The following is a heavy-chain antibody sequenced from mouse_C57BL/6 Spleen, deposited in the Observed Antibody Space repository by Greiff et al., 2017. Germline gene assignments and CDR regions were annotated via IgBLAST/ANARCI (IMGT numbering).Heavy chain of an antibody. CDR3: ASLYDGYFAY. D-gene: IGHD2-3*01. V-gene: IGHV5-16*01. CDR2: INYDGSST. J-gene: IGHJ3*01. Sequence: EVQLVESEGGLVQPGSSMKLSCTASGFTFSDYYMAWVRQVPEKGLEWVANINYDGSSTYYLDSLKSRFIISRYNAKNILYLQMSSLKSEDTATYYCASLYDGYFAYWGQGTLVTVSA. CDR1: GFTFSDYY.